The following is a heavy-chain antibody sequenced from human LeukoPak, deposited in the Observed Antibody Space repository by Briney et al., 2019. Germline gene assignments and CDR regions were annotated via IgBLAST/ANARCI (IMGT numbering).Heavy chain of an antibody. J-gene: IGHJ6*02. CDR1: GFTVSSNC. Sequence: PGGSLRLSCAASGFTVSSNCMSWVRQAPGKGLEWVSVISDSGGSTYSADSVRGRFTISRDNSKNTLYLQMNSLRAEDTAVYYCARRNWNDQYYYYGMDVWGPGTTVTVSS. CDR3: ARRNWNDQYYYYGMDV. CDR2: ISDSGGST. V-gene: IGHV3-23*01. D-gene: IGHD1-1*01.